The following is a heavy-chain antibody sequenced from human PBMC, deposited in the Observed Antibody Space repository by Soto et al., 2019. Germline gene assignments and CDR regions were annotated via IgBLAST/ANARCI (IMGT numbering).Heavy chain of an antibody. J-gene: IGHJ5*02. Sequence: SGPTLVNPTQALTLTCIFSGFSLRTSGVGVGWIRQPPGKALEWLGFIYWNDDKRYSPSLKSRLTITKDTSKNQVVLTMPNMDPVDTATYYCAKSGSSGWYGWFDPWRQGTLVTVSS. V-gene: IGHV2-5*01. D-gene: IGHD6-19*01. CDR3: AKSGSSGWYGWFDP. CDR1: GFSLRTSGVG. CDR2: IYWNDDK.